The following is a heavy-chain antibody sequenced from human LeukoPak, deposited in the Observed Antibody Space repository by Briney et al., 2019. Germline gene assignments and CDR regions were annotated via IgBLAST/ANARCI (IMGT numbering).Heavy chain of an antibody. V-gene: IGHV3-7*01. J-gene: IGHJ4*02. Sequence: GGSLRLSCAASGFPFDRYWMSWVRLAPGKGLEWVANIKHDGSEKTFVDSVKGRFTISRSNAENSLYPQMNSLRAEDTAVYYCARQPIYEAYFDFWGQGTLVTVSS. CDR1: GFPFDRYW. CDR2: IKHDGSEK. CDR3: ARQPIYEAYFDF. D-gene: IGHD3-16*01.